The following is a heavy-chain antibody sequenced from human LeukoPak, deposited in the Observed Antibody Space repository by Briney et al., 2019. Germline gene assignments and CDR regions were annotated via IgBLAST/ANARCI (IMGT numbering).Heavy chain of an antibody. CDR1: GFTFSSFG. CDR3: ARDGRRNCSTLNCYIFSN. Sequence: GGSLRLSCAASGFTFSSFGTHWVRQAPGKGLEWVTFIRYDGNNINYADSVKGRFTISRDNSNNTVHLQMNSLRGEDTAVYYCARDGRRNCSTLNCYIFSNWGQGTLVTVSS. V-gene: IGHV3-30*02. CDR2: IRYDGNNI. J-gene: IGHJ4*02. D-gene: IGHD2-2*01.